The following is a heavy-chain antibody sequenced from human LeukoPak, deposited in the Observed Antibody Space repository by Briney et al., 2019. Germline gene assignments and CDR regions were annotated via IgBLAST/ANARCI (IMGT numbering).Heavy chain of an antibody. CDR3: AKARGYCSGGTCYSGFDY. D-gene: IGHD2-15*01. V-gene: IGHV3-23*01. CDR2: ITGSGDTT. J-gene: IGHJ4*02. CDR1: GFSVSGNF. Sequence: GGSLRLSCTASGFSVSGNFMSWVRQAPGKGLEWVSTITGSGDTTYYADSVKGRFTISRDNSKNTLYLQMNSLRAEDTAVYYCAKARGYCSGGTCYSGFDYWGQGTLVTVSS.